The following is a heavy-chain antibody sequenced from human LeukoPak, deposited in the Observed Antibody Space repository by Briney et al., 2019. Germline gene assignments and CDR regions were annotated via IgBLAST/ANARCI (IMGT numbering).Heavy chain of an antibody. V-gene: IGHV4-34*01. D-gene: IGHD3-10*01. CDR2: INHSGST. CDR1: GGSFSGYY. J-gene: IGHJ4*02. Sequence: SETLSLTCAVYGGSFSGYYWSWIRQPPGKGLEWIGEINHSGSTNYNPSLKSRVTISVDTSKNQFSLKLSSVTAADTAVYYCAILWFGEFFDYWGQGTLVTVSS. CDR3: AILWFGEFFDY.